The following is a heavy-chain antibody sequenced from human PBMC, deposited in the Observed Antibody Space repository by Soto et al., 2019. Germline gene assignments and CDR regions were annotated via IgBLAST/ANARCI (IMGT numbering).Heavy chain of an antibody. V-gene: IGHV5-51*01. J-gene: IGHJ4*02. CDR3: ARHFRVGRSGSYHFDY. CDR1: GYSFTSYW. CDR2: IYPGDSDT. Sequence: GESLKISCKGSGYSFTSYWIGWVRQMPGKGLEWMGIIYPGDSDTRYSPSFQGQVTISADKSISTAYLQWSSLKASDTAMYYCARHFRVGRSGSYHFDYWGQGTLVTVSS. D-gene: IGHD1-26*01.